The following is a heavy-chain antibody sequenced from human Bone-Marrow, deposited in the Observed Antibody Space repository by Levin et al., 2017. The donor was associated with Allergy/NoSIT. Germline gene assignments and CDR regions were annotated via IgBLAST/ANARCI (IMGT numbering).Heavy chain of an antibody. CDR1: GFTFDDYA. J-gene: IGHJ5*02. V-gene: IGHV3-49*03. D-gene: IGHD2-21*01. CDR3: ARVPDGGGVRCYGGFDP. Sequence: GESLKISCLASGFTFDDYAMGWFRQAPGKGLEWLGFIRSKAYGGTAEYATSLRGRFIISKDDSKAIAYLQMNSLKTEDTAVYYGARVPDGGGVRCYGGFDPWGQGTLVAVSA. CDR2: IRSKAYGGTA.